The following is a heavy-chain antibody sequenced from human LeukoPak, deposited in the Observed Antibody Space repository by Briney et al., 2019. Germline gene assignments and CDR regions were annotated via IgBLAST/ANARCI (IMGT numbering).Heavy chain of an antibody. CDR3: ARGLMITFGGVIVLDAFDI. CDR2: MNPNSGNT. V-gene: IGHV1-8*03. CDR1: GYTFTSYD. J-gene: IGHJ3*02. D-gene: IGHD3-16*02. Sequence: ASVKVSCKASGYTFTSYDINWVRQATGQGLEWMGWMNPNSGNTGYAQKFQGRVTITRNTSISTAYMELSSLRSEDTAVYYCARGLMITFGGVIVLDAFDIWGQGTMVTVSS.